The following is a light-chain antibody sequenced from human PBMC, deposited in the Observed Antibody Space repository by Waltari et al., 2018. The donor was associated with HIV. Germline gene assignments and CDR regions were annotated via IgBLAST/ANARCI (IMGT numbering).Light chain of an antibody. J-gene: IGLJ2*01. CDR1: SSNIGGKY. V-gene: IGLV1-51*02. Sequence: QSVLTQPPSVSAAPGQKVTIPCSGRSSNIGGKYVSWYPHFPGTAPKLLIYENYERPPGIPDLFSGSKYGTSATLGITGLQTGDEAHYFCGSWDSSLSAVLFGGGTKLTVL. CDR2: ENY. CDR3: GSWDSSLSAVL.